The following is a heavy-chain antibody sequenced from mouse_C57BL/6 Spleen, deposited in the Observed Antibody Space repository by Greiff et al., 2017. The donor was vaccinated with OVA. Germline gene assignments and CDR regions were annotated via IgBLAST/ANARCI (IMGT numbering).Heavy chain of an antibody. CDR2: IDPETGGT. Sequence: VKLMESGAELVRPGASVTLSCKASGYTFTDYEMHWVKQTPVHGLEWIGAIDPETGGTAYNQKFKGKAILTADKSSSTAYMELRSLTSEDSAVYYCTRNMAPYYAMDYWGQGTSVTVSS. CDR1: GYTFTDYE. J-gene: IGHJ4*01. CDR3: TRNMAPYYAMDY. V-gene: IGHV1-15*01.